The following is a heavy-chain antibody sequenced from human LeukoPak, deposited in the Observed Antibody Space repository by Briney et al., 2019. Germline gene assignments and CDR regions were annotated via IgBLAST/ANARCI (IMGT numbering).Heavy chain of an antibody. D-gene: IGHD4-17*01. Sequence: PWASVKVSCKASGGTFSSYAISWVRQAPGQGLEWMGGIIPIFGTANYAQKFQGRVTITADESTSTAYMELSSLRSEDTAVYYCATSDPLRNDAFDIWGQGTMVTVSS. CDR2: IIPIFGTA. CDR3: ATSDPLRNDAFDI. CDR1: GGTFSSYA. V-gene: IGHV1-69*13. J-gene: IGHJ3*02.